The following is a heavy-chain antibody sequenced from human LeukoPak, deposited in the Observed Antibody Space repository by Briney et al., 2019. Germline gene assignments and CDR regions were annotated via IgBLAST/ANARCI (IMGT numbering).Heavy chain of an antibody. Sequence: GGSLRLSCAASGFTFSSYEMNWVRQAPGKGLEWVSGINWNGGSTGYADSVKGRFTISRDNAKNSLYLQMNSLRAEDTAVYYCAGDRCSGGSCYWGGWIFDYWGQGTLVTVSS. CDR3: AGDRCSGGSCYWGGWIFDY. CDR1: GFTFSSYE. CDR2: INWNGGST. J-gene: IGHJ4*02. V-gene: IGHV3-20*04. D-gene: IGHD2-15*01.